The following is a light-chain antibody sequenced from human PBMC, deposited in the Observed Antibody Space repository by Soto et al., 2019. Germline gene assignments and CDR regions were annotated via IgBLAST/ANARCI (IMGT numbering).Light chain of an antibody. CDR3: QQYGSSPYT. J-gene: IGKJ2*01. CDR1: QSVSSSY. Sequence: EIVLTQSPGTLSLSPGERATLSCRASQSVSSSYLAWYQQKPGQAPRLLIYGASSRATGIPDRFSGSGSGSDFSLTISKLEPADFAVYYWQQYGSSPYTFCRGTKLEIK. CDR2: GAS. V-gene: IGKV3-20*01.